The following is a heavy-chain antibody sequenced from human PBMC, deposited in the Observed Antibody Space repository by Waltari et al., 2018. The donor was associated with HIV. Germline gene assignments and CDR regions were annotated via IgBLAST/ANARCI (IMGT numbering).Heavy chain of an antibody. J-gene: IGHJ4*02. CDR1: GFTFDDYT. Sequence: EVQLVESGGAVVQPGGSLRLSCVASGFTFDDYTMYWVRQPPGKGLEWFSLITWAGDATYYTDSVKGRFTVSRDNSKNSLYLQMDSLRTEDTALYYCAKDFGDYGGGFDYWGQGTLVTVSS. D-gene: IGHD4-17*01. CDR2: ITWAGDAT. CDR3: AKDFGDYGGGFDY. V-gene: IGHV3-43*01.